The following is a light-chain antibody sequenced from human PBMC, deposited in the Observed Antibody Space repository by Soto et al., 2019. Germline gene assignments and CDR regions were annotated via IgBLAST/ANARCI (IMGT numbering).Light chain of an antibody. CDR1: QNVKTR. J-gene: IGKJ4*01. CDR3: QQYDEWPLT. Sequence: EKVMTQSPATLSVSPGERATLSCRASQNVKTRLAWYQQKPGQAPRLLIFDAFTRATGIPARFSGSASGTDFTLTIRSLQSEDSAVYYCQQYDEWPLTFGGVTKVEIK. CDR2: DAF. V-gene: IGKV3-15*01.